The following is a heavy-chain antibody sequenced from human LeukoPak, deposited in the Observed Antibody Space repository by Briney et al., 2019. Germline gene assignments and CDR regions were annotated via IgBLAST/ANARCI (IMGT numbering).Heavy chain of an antibody. CDR1: GGSISSYY. CDR2: IYTSGST. Sequence: SETLSLTCTVSGGSISSYYWSWIRQPAGKGLEWIGRIYTSGSTNYNPSLKSRVTMSVDTSKNQFSLKLSSVTAADTAVYYRARERYSGSYWEFDYWGQGTLVTVSS. V-gene: IGHV4-4*07. J-gene: IGHJ4*02. D-gene: IGHD1-26*01. CDR3: ARERYSGSYWEFDY.